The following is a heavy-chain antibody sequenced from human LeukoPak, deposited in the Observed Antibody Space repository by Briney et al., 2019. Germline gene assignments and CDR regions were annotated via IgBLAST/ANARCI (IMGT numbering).Heavy chain of an antibody. CDR3: ARVGWVLRYAFDI. J-gene: IGHJ3*02. Sequence: GGSLRLSCEASRFSLSSYEMNWVRQAPGKGLEWVSHISSRGSTIYYADSVKGRFTISRDNAKNSLYLQMNSLRAEDTAVYYCARVGWVLRYAFDIWGQGTMVTVSS. V-gene: IGHV3-48*03. CDR1: RFSLSSYE. D-gene: IGHD3-16*01. CDR2: ISSRGSTI.